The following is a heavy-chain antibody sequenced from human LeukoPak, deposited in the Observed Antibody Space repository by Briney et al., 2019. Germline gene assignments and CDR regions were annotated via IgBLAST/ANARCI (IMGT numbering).Heavy chain of an antibody. CDR1: GGTFSSYA. D-gene: IGHD3-3*01. Sequence: ASVKVSCKASGGTFSSYAISWVRQAPGQGLEWMGGIIPIFGTANYAQKFQGRVTITADESTSTAYMELSSLRSEDTAVYYCARNRKTSRITIFGVPHAPLGFDPWGQGTTVTVSS. J-gene: IGHJ5*02. CDR2: IIPIFGTA. V-gene: IGHV1-69*13. CDR3: ARNRKTSRITIFGVPHAPLGFDP.